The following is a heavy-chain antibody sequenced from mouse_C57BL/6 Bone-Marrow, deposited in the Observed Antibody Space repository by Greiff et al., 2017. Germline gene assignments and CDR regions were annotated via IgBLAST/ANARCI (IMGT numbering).Heavy chain of an antibody. CDR1: GYTFTEYT. V-gene: IGHV1-62-2*01. CDR3: ARHVDRAYSYWYFDV. J-gene: IGHJ1*03. Sequence: VKLQESGAELVKPGASVKLSCKASGYTFTEYTIHWVKQRPGQGLEWIGWVYPGSGSTKYNEKFKDKATLTADKSSSTAYMELSRLTSEDSAVYFCARHVDRAYSYWYFDVWGTGTTVTVSS. D-gene: IGHD3-3*01. CDR2: VYPGSGST.